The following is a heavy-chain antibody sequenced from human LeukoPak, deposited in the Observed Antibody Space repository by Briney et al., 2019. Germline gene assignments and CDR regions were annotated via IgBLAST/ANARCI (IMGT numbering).Heavy chain of an antibody. CDR2: IYTSGST. Sequence: PSETLSLTCTVSGGSISSGSYYWSWIRQPAGKGLEWIGRIYTSGSTNYNPSLKSRVTISVDTSKNQFSLKLSAVTAADTAVYYCARRLGYNPRIDYWGQGTLVTVSS. D-gene: IGHD5-24*01. CDR1: GGSISSGSYY. J-gene: IGHJ4*02. V-gene: IGHV4-61*02. CDR3: ARRLGYNPRIDY.